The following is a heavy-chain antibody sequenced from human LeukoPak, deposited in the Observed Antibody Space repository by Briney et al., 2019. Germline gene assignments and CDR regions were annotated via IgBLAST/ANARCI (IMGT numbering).Heavy chain of an antibody. D-gene: IGHD3-9*01. Sequence: GGSLRLSCAASGFTVSSNYMSWVRQAPGKGLEWVSVIYSGGSTYYADSLKGRFTISRDNSKNTLYLQMNSLRAEDTAVYYCARLGGGRLRYFDWLPHTGGYFDYWGQGTLVTVSS. CDR2: IYSGGST. CDR1: GFTVSSNY. V-gene: IGHV3-53*01. J-gene: IGHJ4*02. CDR3: ARLGGGRLRYFDWLPHTGGYFDY.